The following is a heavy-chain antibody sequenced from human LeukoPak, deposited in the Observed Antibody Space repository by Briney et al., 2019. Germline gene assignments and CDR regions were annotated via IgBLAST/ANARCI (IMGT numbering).Heavy chain of an antibody. V-gene: IGHV3-48*02. J-gene: IGHJ4*02. CDR2: ISSSSSPK. CDR3: ATYCSSTTSYSPRPY. Sequence: GGSLRLSCAASGFTFSSYGMNWVRQALGKGLEWVSYISSSSSPKIYADSVKGRFTISRDNAKNSLYLQMNSLRDEDTAVYYCATYCSSTTSYSPRPYWGQGTLVTVSS. CDR1: GFTFSSYG. D-gene: IGHD2-2*01.